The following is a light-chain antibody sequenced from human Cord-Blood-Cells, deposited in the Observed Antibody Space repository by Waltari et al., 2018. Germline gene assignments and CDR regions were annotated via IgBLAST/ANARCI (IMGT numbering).Light chain of an antibody. CDR1: SSDVGGYNY. CDR2: EVS. V-gene: IGLV2-8*01. CDR3: SSYAGSNNYV. J-gene: IGLJ1*01. Sequence: SALTQPPSASGSPGQSVTISCPRTSSDVGGYNYVSWYQQHPAKAPKLMIYEVSKRPSGVPDRFSGSKSGNTASLTVSGLQAEDEADYYCSSYAGSNNYVFGTGTKVTVL.